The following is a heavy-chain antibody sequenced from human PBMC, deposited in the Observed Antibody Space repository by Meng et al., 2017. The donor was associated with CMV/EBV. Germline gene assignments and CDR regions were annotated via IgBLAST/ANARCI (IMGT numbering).Heavy chain of an antibody. V-gene: IGHV3-30-3*01. CDR1: GFPFSSYA. CDR2: ISYDGSNK. D-gene: IGHD2-15*01. Sequence: LSLTCAASGFPFSSYAMHWVRQAPGKGLEWVAVISYDGSNKYYADSVKGRFTISRDNSKNTLYLQMNSLRAEDTAVYYCARGVRGLLGWFDPWGQGTLVTVSS. CDR3: ARGVRGLLGWFDP. J-gene: IGHJ5*02.